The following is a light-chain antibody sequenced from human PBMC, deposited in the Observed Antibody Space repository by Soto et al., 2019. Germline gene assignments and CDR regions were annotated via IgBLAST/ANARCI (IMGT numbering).Light chain of an antibody. Sequence: VMTQSPATLSLSPGDRAALSFRASQVISNNLAWFQQKPGQAPRLLIYGGVTRATGVPARFSGSGSGTEFTLTITSLQSEDFAVYYCQLYNNWPPITFGQGTRLEVK. CDR2: GGV. CDR1: QVISNN. CDR3: QLYNNWPPIT. V-gene: IGKV3-15*01. J-gene: IGKJ5*01.